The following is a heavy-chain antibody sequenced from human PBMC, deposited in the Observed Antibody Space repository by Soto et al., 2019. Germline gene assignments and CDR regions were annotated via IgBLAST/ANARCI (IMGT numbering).Heavy chain of an antibody. V-gene: IGHV1-58*01. CDR2: IVVGSGNT. Sequence: SVKVSCKASGFTFTSSAVQWVRQARGQRLEWIGWIVVGSGNTNYAQKFQERVTITRDMSTSTAYMELSSLRSEDTAVYYCAAGRGSTRRPSYGMDVWGQGTTVTVSS. D-gene: IGHD2-2*01. J-gene: IGHJ6*02. CDR3: AAGRGSTRRPSYGMDV. CDR1: GFTFTSSA.